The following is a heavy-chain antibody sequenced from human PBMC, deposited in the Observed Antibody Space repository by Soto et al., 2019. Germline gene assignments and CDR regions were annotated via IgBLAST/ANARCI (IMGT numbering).Heavy chain of an antibody. J-gene: IGHJ6*02. V-gene: IGHV3-23*01. D-gene: IGHD3-3*01. CDR3: PQRHFGMGFAV. CDR1: GFFFSSHS. CDR2: LSGDGVTT. Sequence: PGGSLRLSCAASGFFFSSHSMTWVRQAPGTGLEWVSSLSGDGVTTYYADSVKGRFIISRDNSKNTLYLQMDSLTVDDTAVYYCPQRHFGMGFAVSGQGPKVAVTS.